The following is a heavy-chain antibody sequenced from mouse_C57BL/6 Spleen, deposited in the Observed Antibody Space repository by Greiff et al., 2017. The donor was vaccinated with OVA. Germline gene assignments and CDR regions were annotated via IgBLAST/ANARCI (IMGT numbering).Heavy chain of an antibody. CDR3: ARAQLGDY. CDR2: ISSGSSTI. D-gene: IGHD4-1*02. CDR1: GFTFSDYG. Sequence: EVQLQQSGGGLVKPGGSLKLSCAASGFTFSDYGMHWVRQAPEKGLEWVAYISSGSSTIYYADTVKGRFTISRDNAKNTLFLQMTSLRSEDTAMYYCARAQLGDYWGQGTTLTVSS. J-gene: IGHJ2*01. V-gene: IGHV5-17*01.